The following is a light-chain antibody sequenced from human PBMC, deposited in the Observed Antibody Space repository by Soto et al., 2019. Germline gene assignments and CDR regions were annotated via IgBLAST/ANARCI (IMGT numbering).Light chain of an antibody. CDR1: QSFIHSNGNTY. V-gene: IGKV2-30*02. Sequence: DVVMTQSPLSLPVTLGQPASISCRSTQSFIHSNGNTYLTWCQQRPGQSPRRLIYQVLNRDSGVPDRFSGSGSGTDFTLKISRVEAEDVGVYYCMQGSLWPFTFGQGTRLEIK. CDR3: MQGSLWPFT. J-gene: IGKJ2*01. CDR2: QVL.